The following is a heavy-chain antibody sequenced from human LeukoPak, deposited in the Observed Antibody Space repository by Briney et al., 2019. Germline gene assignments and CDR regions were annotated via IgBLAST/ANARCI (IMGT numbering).Heavy chain of an antibody. V-gene: IGHV1-2*02. CDR2: INPNSGGT. J-gene: IGHJ3*02. D-gene: IGHD2-2*01. Sequence: GPSVKVSCKASGYTFTGYYMHWVRQAPGQGLEWMGWINPNSGGTNYAQTIQGIVTITADESTSTAYMELSSLRSEDTAVYYCVMVDCSSTRCPNPGLKDAFDIWGQGTMVTVSS. CDR1: GYTFTGYY. CDR3: VMVDCSSTRCPNPGLKDAFDI.